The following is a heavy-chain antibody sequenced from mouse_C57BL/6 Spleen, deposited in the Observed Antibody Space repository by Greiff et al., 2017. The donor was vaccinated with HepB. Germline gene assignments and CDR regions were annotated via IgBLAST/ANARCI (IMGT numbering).Heavy chain of an antibody. J-gene: IGHJ2*01. V-gene: IGHV1-5*01. CDR2: IYPGNSDT. Sequence: EVQLQQSGTVLARPGASVKMSCKTSGYTFTSYWMHWVKQRPGQGLEWIGAIYPGNSDTSYNQKFKGKAKLTAVTSASTAYMELSSLTNEDSAVYYCTREAYYTEYYFDYWGQGTTLTVSS. D-gene: IGHD2-12*01. CDR3: TREAYYTEYYFDY. CDR1: GYTFTSYW.